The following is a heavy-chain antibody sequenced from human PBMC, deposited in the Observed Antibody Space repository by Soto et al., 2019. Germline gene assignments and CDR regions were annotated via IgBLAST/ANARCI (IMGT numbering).Heavy chain of an antibody. Sequence: GPSVKVSCKASGGTFSSYAISWVRQAPGQGLEWMGGIIPIFGTANYAQKFQGRVTITADESTSTAYMELSSLRSEDTAVYYCARVVIYCSGGSCYYNWFDPWGQGTLVTVSS. V-gene: IGHV1-69*13. CDR3: ARVVIYCSGGSCYYNWFDP. CDR2: IIPIFGTA. D-gene: IGHD2-15*01. CDR1: GGTFSSYA. J-gene: IGHJ5*02.